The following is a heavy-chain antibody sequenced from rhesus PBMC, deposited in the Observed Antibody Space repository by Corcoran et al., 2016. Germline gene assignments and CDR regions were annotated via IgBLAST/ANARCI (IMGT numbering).Heavy chain of an antibody. V-gene: IGHV4-106*01. CDR2: IYGSGGGT. J-gene: IGHJ4*01. Sequence: VQLQESGPGLVKPSETLSLTCAVSGGSISDDYYWRWIRQPPGTGLEWIGYIYGSGGGTNYNPSLKNRVTISIDTSKNQFSLKLSSVTAADTAVYYCAREWWGDYYGYWGQGVLVTVSS. D-gene: IGHD3-34*01. CDR1: GGSISDDYY. CDR3: AREWWGDYYGY.